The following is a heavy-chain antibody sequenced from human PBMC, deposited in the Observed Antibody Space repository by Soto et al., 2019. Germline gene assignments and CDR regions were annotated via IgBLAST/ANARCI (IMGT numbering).Heavy chain of an antibody. CDR2: ISYDGSNK. Sequence: QLGGSLRLSCASSGFTFSSYAIHWVRQAPGKGLEWVAVISYDGSNKYYADSVKGRFTISRDNSKNTLYLQMNSLRAEDTAVYYCATKPIVVVVAANDAFDIWGQGTMVTVSS. D-gene: IGHD2-15*01. V-gene: IGHV3-30-3*01. J-gene: IGHJ3*02. CDR3: ATKPIVVVVAANDAFDI. CDR1: GFTFSSYA.